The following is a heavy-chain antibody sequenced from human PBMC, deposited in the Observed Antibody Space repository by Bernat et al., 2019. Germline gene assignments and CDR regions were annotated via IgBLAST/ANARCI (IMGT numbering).Heavy chain of an antibody. J-gene: IGHJ4*02. CDR1: GFTFSSYW. CDR2: LKQDGSEK. D-gene: IGHD5-12*01. CDR3: ARDRGVATISVYFDY. Sequence: EVQLVESGGGLVQPGGSLRLSCAASGFTFSSYWMSWVRQAPGKGLEWVANLKQDGSEKYYVDSVKGRFTISRDNAKNSLYLQMNSLRAEDTAVYYCARDRGVATISVYFDYWGQGTLVTVSS. V-gene: IGHV3-7*03.